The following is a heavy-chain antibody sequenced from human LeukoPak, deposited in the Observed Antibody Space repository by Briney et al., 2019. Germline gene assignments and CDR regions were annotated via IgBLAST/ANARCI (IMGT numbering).Heavy chain of an antibody. J-gene: IGHJ5*02. D-gene: IGHD1-20*01. CDR1: GGSISSGGYY. Sequence: SETLSLTCTVSGGSISSGGYYWSWIRQHPGKGLEWIGYIYYSGSTNYNSSLKSRVTISVDTSKNQFSLKLSSVTAADTAVYYCARAGVTGKIVNWFDPWGQGTLVTVSA. CDR3: ARAGVTGKIVNWFDP. V-gene: IGHV4-61*08. CDR2: IYYSGST.